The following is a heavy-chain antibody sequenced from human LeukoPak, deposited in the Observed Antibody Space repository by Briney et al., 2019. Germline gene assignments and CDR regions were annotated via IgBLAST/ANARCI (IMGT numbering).Heavy chain of an antibody. Sequence: SETLSLTCAVYGGSFSGYYWSWIRQPPGKGLEWIGEINHSGSTNYNPSLKSRVTISVDTSKNQFSLKLSSVTAADTAVYFCARESRSNGAWSYFDYWGQGTLVTVSS. J-gene: IGHJ4*02. D-gene: IGHD2-8*01. V-gene: IGHV4-34*01. CDR3: ARESRSNGAWSYFDY. CDR1: GGSFSGYY. CDR2: INHSGST.